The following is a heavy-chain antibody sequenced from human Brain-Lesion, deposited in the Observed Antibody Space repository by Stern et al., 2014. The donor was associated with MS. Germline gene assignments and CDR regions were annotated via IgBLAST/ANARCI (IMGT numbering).Heavy chain of an antibody. Sequence: QVQLVQSGAEVKKPGASVKVSCKVSGYTLTELSMHWVQQAPRKGLEWMGGFDPEDGETIYAQKFQGRVTMTEDTSTDTAYMELSSLRSEDTAVYYCATLSPGAGGNYYRHFDYWGQGTLVTVSS. CDR3: ATLSPGAGGNYYRHFDY. V-gene: IGHV1-24*01. D-gene: IGHD1-26*01. CDR2: FDPEDGET. CDR1: GYTLTELS. J-gene: IGHJ4*02.